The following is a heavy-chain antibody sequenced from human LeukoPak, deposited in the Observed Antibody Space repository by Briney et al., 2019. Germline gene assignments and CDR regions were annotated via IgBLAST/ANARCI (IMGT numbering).Heavy chain of an antibody. V-gene: IGHV3-9*01. Sequence: SGGSLRLSCAASGFTFDDYAMHWVRQAPGKGLEWVSGISWNSGSIGYADSVKGRFTISRDNAKNSLYLQMNSLRAEDTALYYCAKDTSDYDLAFDIWGQGTMVTVSS. CDR3: AKDTSDYDLAFDI. J-gene: IGHJ3*02. CDR1: GFTFDDYA. CDR2: ISWNSGSI. D-gene: IGHD3-3*01.